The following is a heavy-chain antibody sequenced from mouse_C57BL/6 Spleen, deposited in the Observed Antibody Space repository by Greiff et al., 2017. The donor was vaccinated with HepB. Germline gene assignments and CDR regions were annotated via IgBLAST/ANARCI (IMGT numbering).Heavy chain of an antibody. V-gene: IGHV1-55*01. CDR3: ARSVNWDVRYFDV. D-gene: IGHD4-1*01. Sequence: VQLQQPGAELVKPGASVKMSCKASGYTFTSYWITWVKQRPGQGLEWIGDIYPGSGSTNYNEKFKSKATLTVDTSSSTAYMQLSSLTSEDSAVYYCARSVNWDVRYFDVWGTGTTVTVSS. J-gene: IGHJ1*03. CDR2: IYPGSGST. CDR1: GYTFTSYW.